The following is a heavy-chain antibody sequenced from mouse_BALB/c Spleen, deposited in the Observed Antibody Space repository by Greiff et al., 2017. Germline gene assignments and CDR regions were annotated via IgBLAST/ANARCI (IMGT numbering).Heavy chain of an antibody. V-gene: IGHV3-8*02. CDR2: ISYSGST. J-gene: IGHJ3*01. D-gene: IGHD5-5*01. CDR3: GRGGGRDLPFAY. CDR1: GDSITSGY. Sequence: VQLKESGPSLVKPSQTLSLTCSVTGDSITSGYWNWIRKFPGNKLEYMGYISYSGSTYYNPSLNSRISITRDTSKNKYYLQLNSGTTEDTATYYCGRGGGRDLPFAYWGQGTLVTVSA.